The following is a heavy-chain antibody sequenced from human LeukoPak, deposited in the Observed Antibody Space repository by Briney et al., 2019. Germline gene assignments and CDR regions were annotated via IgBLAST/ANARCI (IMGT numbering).Heavy chain of an antibody. CDR1: GFTFSSYA. D-gene: IGHD3-9*01. CDR2: IYYSGST. V-gene: IGHV4-39*07. J-gene: IGHJ4*02. Sequence: GSLRLSCAASGFTFSSYAMSWIRQPPGKGLEWIGSIYYSGSTYYNPSLKSRVTISVDTSKNQFSLKLSSVTAADTAVYYCARVPTPTYYDILTGSPTTFDYWGQGTLVTVSS. CDR3: ARVPTPTYYDILTGSPTTFDY.